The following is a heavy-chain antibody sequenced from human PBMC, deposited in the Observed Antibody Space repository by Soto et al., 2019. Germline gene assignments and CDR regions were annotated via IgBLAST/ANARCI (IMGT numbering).Heavy chain of an antibody. Sequence: QVQLVQSGAEVKKPGSSVKVSCKASGGIFSSYGINWVRQAPGQGPEWMGGIIPIFHTANYAQKFQGRVTITADESTSTVYMELRSPRSEDTAVYYCASDKTSVIVPAAEYHDYSAMDVWGQGTTVTVTS. CDR3: ASDKTSVIVPAAEYHDYSAMDV. CDR1: GGIFSSYG. J-gene: IGHJ6*02. CDR2: IIPIFHTA. V-gene: IGHV1-69*01. D-gene: IGHD2-2*01.